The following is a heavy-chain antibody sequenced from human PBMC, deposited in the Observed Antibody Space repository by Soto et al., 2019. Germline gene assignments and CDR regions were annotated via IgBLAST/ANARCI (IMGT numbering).Heavy chain of an antibody. Sequence: ASVKVSCKAFGYTFSSYDINWVRQATGQGLEWMGWMNPQSGKTGYAQKFQGRVTMTRNTSTSTASMELSSLRSEDTAVYYCARVIVPGAAGIGMDVWGQGTTVTVYS. D-gene: IGHD3-22*01. J-gene: IGHJ6*02. CDR1: GYTFSSYD. CDR3: ARVIVPGAAGIGMDV. CDR2: MNPQSGKT. V-gene: IGHV1-8*01.